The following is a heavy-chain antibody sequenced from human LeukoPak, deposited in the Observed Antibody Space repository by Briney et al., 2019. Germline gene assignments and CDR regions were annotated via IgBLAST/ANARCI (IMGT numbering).Heavy chain of an antibody. V-gene: IGHV4-59*01. CDR3: ARGHYDTSAYSNPFDF. CDR2: INYSGST. J-gene: IGHJ4*02. CDR1: GGSISNNY. D-gene: IGHD3-22*01. Sequence: SETLSLTCTVSGGSISNNYWSWIRQPPGKGLEWIGYINYSGSTNYNPSLKSRVTISIDTSNNQFSLKLSSVTAADTAVYYCARGHYDTSAYSNPFDFWGQGTLVTVSS.